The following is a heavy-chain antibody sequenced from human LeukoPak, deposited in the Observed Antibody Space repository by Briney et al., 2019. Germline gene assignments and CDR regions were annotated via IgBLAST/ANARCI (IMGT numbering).Heavy chain of an antibody. CDR3: ARALGEVTTYYFDY. V-gene: IGHV4-38-2*01. CDR2: IYHSGST. J-gene: IGHJ4*02. CDR1: GYSISSGYY. Sequence: PSETLSLTCAVSGYSISSGYYWGWIRQPPGKGLEWIGSIYHSGSTYYNPSLKSRVTISVDTSNNQFSLKLSSVTAADTAVYYCARALGEVTTYYFDYWGQGTLVTVSS. D-gene: IGHD4-17*01.